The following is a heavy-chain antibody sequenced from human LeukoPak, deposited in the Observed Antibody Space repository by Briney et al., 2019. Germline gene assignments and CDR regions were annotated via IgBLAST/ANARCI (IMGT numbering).Heavy chain of an antibody. V-gene: IGHV3-48*03. CDR2: IGSSGTTI. CDR1: GFPFSVYE. D-gene: IGHD6-19*01. CDR3: APLAVASDFDY. J-gene: IGHJ4*02. Sequence: SGGSLRLSCAVSGFPFSVYEMNWVRQAPGKGLEWVSNIGSSGTTIYYADSVRSRFSISRDNAKSSLYLQMNSLRVEDTAVYYCAPLAVASDFDYWGQGALVTVSS.